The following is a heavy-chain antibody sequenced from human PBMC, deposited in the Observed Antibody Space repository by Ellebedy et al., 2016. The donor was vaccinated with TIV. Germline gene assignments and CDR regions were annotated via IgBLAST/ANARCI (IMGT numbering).Heavy chain of an antibody. V-gene: IGHV3-30*02. CDR1: GFTFSNYG. D-gene: IGHD1-14*01. Sequence: GESLKISCAASGFTFSNYGMHWVRQAPGKGLEWVSFIQYHGTDTYFADSVKGRFTISRDNSKNKLYLHMNSLRAVDTAVYYCAKDPRRRSVVRGTSYYFDFWGQGTLVTVSS. CDR2: IQYHGTDT. CDR3: AKDPRRRSVVRGTSYYFDF. J-gene: IGHJ4*02.